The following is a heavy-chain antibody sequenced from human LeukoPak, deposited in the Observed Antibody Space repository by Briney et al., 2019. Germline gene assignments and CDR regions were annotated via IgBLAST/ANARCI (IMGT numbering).Heavy chain of an antibody. Sequence: GGSLRLSCAASGFTFSSYSMNWVRQAPGKGLEWVSSMSSSSSYIYYADSVKGRFTISRDNAKNSLYLQMNSLRAEDTAVYYCAKTWTSCCPIDYWGQGTLVTVSS. CDR3: AKTWTSCCPIDY. CDR1: GFTFSSYS. D-gene: IGHD2-2*01. V-gene: IGHV3-21*04. CDR2: MSSSSSYI. J-gene: IGHJ4*02.